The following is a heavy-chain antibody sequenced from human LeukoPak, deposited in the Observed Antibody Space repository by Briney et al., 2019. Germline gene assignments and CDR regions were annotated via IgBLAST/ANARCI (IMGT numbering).Heavy chain of an antibody. J-gene: IGHJ4*02. V-gene: IGHV3-43*02. D-gene: IGHD5-18*01. CDR2: IGGDGGST. CDR1: GFTFDDYA. CDR3: AKDIGYSYGAFDY. Sequence: QPGGSLRFSCAASGFTFDDYAMHWVRQAPGKGLEWVSLIGGDGGSTYYGDSVKGRFTISRDNSRNSLYLQMNSLRSEDTALYFCAKDIGYSYGAFDYWGQGTLVTVSS.